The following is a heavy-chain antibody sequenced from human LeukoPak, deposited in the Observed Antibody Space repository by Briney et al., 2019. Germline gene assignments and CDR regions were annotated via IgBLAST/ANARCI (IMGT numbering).Heavy chain of an antibody. CDR2: IYDSGST. CDR1: GGSISSGGYY. J-gene: IGHJ4*01. D-gene: IGHD1-26*01. Sequence: SETLSLTCTVSGGSISSGGYYWSWIRQPPGKGLEWIGFIYDSGSTSYNSSLKSRVAISVDRSKNQFSLKVTSVTAADTAVYYCARDSPKRYXGSYXD. CDR3: ARDSPKRYXGSYXD. V-gene: IGHV4-30-2*01.